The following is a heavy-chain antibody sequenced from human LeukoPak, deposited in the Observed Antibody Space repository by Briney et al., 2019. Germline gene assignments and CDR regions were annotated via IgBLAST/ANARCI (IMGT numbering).Heavy chain of an antibody. Sequence: GGSLRLSRAASGFTFSSYSMNWVRQAPGKGLEWVSYISSSSSTIYYADSVKGRFTISRDNAKNSLYLQMNSLRAEDTAVYYCARVLLRGSFGFDYWGQGTLVTVSS. J-gene: IGHJ4*02. CDR3: ARVLLRGSFGFDY. CDR1: GFTFSSYS. CDR2: ISSSSSTI. V-gene: IGHV3-48*01. D-gene: IGHD1-26*01.